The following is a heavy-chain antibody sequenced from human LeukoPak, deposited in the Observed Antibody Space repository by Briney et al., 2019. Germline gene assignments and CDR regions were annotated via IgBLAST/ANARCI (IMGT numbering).Heavy chain of an antibody. CDR2: ISYDGSNK. J-gene: IGHJ4*02. CDR1: GFTFSSYA. V-gene: IGHV3-30-3*01. CDR3: AKEGPYSSSSSYFDY. Sequence: GGSLRLSCAASGFTFSSYAMHWVRQAPGKGLEWVAVISYDGSNKYYADSVKGRFTISRDNSKNTLYLQMNSLRAEDTAVYYCAKEGPYSSSSSYFDYWGQGTLVTVSS. D-gene: IGHD6-6*01.